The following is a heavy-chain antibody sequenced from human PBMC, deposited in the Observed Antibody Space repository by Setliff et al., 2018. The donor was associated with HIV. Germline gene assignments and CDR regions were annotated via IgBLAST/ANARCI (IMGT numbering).Heavy chain of an antibody. D-gene: IGHD2-2*01. Sequence: ASVKVSCKTFGYYFNIDYMHWVRQAPGQGLEWMAMVSPFDDGTNYAQKFQGRVTMTRDTSTSTAYMELSGLRSEDTAVYYCARDFGGYCSSMSCPGLFDPWGQGTLVTVSS. CDR3: ARDFGGYCSSMSCPGLFDP. J-gene: IGHJ5*02. CDR1: GYYFNIDY. CDR2: VSPFDDGT. V-gene: IGHV1-46*02.